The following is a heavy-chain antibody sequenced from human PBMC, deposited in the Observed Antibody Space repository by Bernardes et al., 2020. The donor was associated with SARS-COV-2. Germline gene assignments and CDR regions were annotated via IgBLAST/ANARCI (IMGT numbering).Heavy chain of an antibody. D-gene: IGHD1-26*01. CDR3: ARTASYDDVLASPTGGTYFDP. J-gene: IGHJ5*02. V-gene: IGHV4-39*01. CDR2: ASYSGNT. CDR1: GDSISRSSYS. Sequence: SETLSLTCTVSGDSISRSSYSWGWIRQPPGKGLEWIASASYSGNTYYNPSLKSRVTFSVDTSNNQFSLRLTSVTAADTAVYYCARTASYDDVLASPTGGTYFDPWGQGILVTVSS.